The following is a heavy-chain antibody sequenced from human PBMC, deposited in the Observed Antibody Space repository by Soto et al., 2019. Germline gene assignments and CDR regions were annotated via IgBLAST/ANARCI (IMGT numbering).Heavy chain of an antibody. Sequence: QVQLQESGPGLVKPSETLSLSCGVSGGSISQYYWSWIRQPAGKGLEWIGRIYSGGSTNYNPSLESRVAMSVDTSKNQFSRKLSSVTAADTAVYYCARGPGGFGDFSLDYWGHGTLVTVSS. V-gene: IGHV4-4*07. CDR1: GGSISQYY. J-gene: IGHJ4*01. CDR3: ARGPGGFGDFSLDY. CDR2: IYSGGST. D-gene: IGHD3-10*01.